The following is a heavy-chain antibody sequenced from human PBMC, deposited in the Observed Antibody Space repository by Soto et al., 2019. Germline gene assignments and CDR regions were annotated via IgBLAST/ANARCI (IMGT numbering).Heavy chain of an antibody. J-gene: IGHJ4*02. CDR2: INHSGST. V-gene: IGHV4-34*01. Sequence: SETLSLTCAVYGGSFSGYYWSWIRQPPGKGLEWIGEINHSGSTNYNPSLKSRVTISVDTSKNQFSLKLSSVTAADTAVYYCARGFPLGYCSSTSCYAGDYFDYWGQGTLVTVSS. CDR3: ARGFPLGYCSSTSCYAGDYFDY. D-gene: IGHD2-2*01. CDR1: GGSFSGYY.